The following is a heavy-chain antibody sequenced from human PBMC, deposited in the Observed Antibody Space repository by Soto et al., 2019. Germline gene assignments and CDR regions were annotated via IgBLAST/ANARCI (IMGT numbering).Heavy chain of an antibody. Sequence: ASVKVSCKASGGTFSSYAISWVRQAPGQGLEWMGGIIPIFGTANYAQKFQGRVTITADESTSTDYMELSSLRSEDTAVYYCARVHYGEGSYYNRWYFDYWGQXTLVTVSS. J-gene: IGHJ4*02. CDR1: GGTFSSYA. D-gene: IGHD3-10*01. CDR2: IIPIFGTA. CDR3: ARVHYGEGSYYNRWYFDY. V-gene: IGHV1-69*13.